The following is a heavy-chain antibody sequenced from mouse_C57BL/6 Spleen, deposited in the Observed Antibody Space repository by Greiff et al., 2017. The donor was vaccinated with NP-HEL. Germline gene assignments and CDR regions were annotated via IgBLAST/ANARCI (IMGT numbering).Heavy chain of an antibody. V-gene: IGHV6-6*01. CDR2: IRNKANNPAT. Sequence: EVKVEESGGGLVQPGGSMKLSCAASGFTFSDAWMDWVRQSPEKGLEWVAEIRNKANNPATYYAESVKWRFTVSRDDSKSSVYLQMNSLRAEDTGIYYCTRYYYGSSTWFAYWGQGTLVTVSA. CDR1: GFTFSDAW. CDR3: TRYYYGSSTWFAY. J-gene: IGHJ3*01. D-gene: IGHD1-1*01.